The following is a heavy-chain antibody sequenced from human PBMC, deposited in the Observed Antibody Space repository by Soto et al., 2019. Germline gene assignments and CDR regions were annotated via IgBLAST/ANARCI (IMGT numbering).Heavy chain of an antibody. J-gene: IGHJ4*02. Sequence: SETLSLTGTLSGDSLRSSYHYWGWIRQLPGKGLEWIGSIYYTGNTYYNPSLKSRVIISVGMATNEISLRRRTKSVSDTAVYYCGRGEMYAGEFNPNFDRWGQGALVPVCS. CDR3: GRGEMYAGEFNPNFDR. CDR2: IYYTGNT. V-gene: IGHV4-39*01. CDR1: GDSLRSSYHY. D-gene: IGHD2-8*01.